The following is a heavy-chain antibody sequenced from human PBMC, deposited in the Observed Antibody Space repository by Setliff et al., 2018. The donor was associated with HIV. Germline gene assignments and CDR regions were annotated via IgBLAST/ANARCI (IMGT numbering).Heavy chain of an antibody. CDR1: GGTFSSYA. CDR3: ARAYDSSCYLRVFVDF. D-gene: IGHD3-22*01. CDR2: SIPMYGTS. Sequence: SVKVSCKASGGTFSSYAISWVRQAPGQGLEWMGGSIPMYGTSNYAQKFKGRVTFTADKSTSTAYMELRSLRSDDTAVYYCARAYDSSCYLRVFVDFWGQGTRVTVSS. V-gene: IGHV1-69*06. J-gene: IGHJ4*02.